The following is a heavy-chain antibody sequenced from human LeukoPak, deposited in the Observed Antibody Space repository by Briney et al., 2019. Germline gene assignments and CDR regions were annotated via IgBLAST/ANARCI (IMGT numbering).Heavy chain of an antibody. CDR1: GFTLSEYS. CDR3: ARVRSGWYVDY. CDR2: ISRSSSVI. V-gene: IGHV3-48*01. D-gene: IGHD6-19*01. Sequence: PGGSLRLSCAASGFTLSEYSMNWVRQAPGQGLEWVSYISRSSSVINYADSVKGRFIVSRGNAENSLFLQLNSLRVEDTAVYYCARVRSGWYVDYWGQGTLVTVSS. J-gene: IGHJ4*02.